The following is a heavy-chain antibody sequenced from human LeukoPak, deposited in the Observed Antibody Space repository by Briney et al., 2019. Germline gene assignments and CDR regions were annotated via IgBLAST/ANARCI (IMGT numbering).Heavy chain of an antibody. J-gene: IGHJ3*02. D-gene: IGHD2-15*01. CDR1: GGSISSGGYY. Sequence: PSETLSLTCTVSGGSISSGGYYWSWIRQHPGKGPEWIGYIYYSGSTYYNPSLKSRVTISVDTSKNQFSLKLSSVTAADTAVYYCARDRYCSGGSCYGEMALDIWGQGTMVTVSS. CDR3: ARDRYCSGGSCYGEMALDI. CDR2: IYYSGST. V-gene: IGHV4-31*03.